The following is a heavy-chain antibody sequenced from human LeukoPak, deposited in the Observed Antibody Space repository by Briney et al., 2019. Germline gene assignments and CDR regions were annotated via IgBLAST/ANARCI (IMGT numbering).Heavy chain of an antibody. Sequence: VKVSCKASGYTFTGYYMNWVRQAPGQGLEWMGWINSDSGFTKCAQKFQGRVTMTRDTSITTVYMDLTRLTSDDTAVYYCARNFDMKGFDPWGQGTLVTVSS. CDR1: GYTFTGYY. J-gene: IGHJ5*02. V-gene: IGHV1-2*02. CDR2: INSDSGFT. D-gene: IGHD3-9*01. CDR3: ARNFDMKGFDP.